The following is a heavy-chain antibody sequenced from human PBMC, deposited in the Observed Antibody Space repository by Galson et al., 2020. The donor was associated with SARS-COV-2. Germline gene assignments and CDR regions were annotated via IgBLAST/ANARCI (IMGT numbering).Heavy chain of an antibody. D-gene: IGHD3-3*01. V-gene: IGHV3-48*01. CDR3: ARGGSGYYFDY. CDR2: SSPSGGTI. J-gene: IGHJ4*02. Sequence: GGSLRLSCVASAFTLSSYSMNWVRQAPGRGLEWVSYSSPSGGTINYADSVKGRFTISRGTAENSLYLQMNSLRTEDTAVYVCARGGSGYYFDYWGQGTLVTVSS. CDR1: AFTLSSYS.